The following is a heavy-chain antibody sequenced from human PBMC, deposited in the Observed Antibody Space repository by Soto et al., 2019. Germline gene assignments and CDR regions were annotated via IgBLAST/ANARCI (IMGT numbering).Heavy chain of an antibody. CDR1: GFTFSSYA. CDR3: AKGHSSSFSDY. D-gene: IGHD6-13*01. J-gene: IGHJ4*02. V-gene: IGHV3-23*01. Sequence: EVQLLESGGGLVQPGGSLRLSCAASGFTFSSYAMTWVRQAPGKGLEWVSAISASGGGTYYADSVKGRFTISRDNSKNTLILQMNSLRAEDTAVYYCAKGHSSSFSDYWCQGTLVTVSS. CDR2: ISASGGGT.